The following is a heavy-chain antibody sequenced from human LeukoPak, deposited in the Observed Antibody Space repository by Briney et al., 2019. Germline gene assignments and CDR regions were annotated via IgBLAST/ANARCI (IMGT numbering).Heavy chain of an antibody. J-gene: IGHJ4*02. Sequence: GASVKVSCKASGGTFISYAISWVRQAPGQGLEWMGGIIPIFGTTNYAQKFQGRVTITADESTSTAYMELSSLRSEDTAVYYCARGPSMIVVEYWGQGTLVTVSS. D-gene: IGHD3-22*01. CDR1: GGTFISYA. CDR2: IIPIFGTT. CDR3: ARGPSMIVVEY. V-gene: IGHV1-69*13.